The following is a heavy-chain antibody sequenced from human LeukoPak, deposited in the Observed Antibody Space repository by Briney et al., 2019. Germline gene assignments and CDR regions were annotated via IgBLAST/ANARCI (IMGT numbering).Heavy chain of an antibody. J-gene: IGHJ4*02. Sequence: AGSLRPSCAASGFSFSSYSMNWLRQAPGKGLEWFSSISTSSSTYIYYADSVKGRFTISRDNTKNSLYLQMNSLRAEDTAVYYCARGSSSWYREDYFDYWGQGTLVTVSS. D-gene: IGHD6-13*01. CDR2: ISTSSSTYI. CDR1: GFSFSSYS. V-gene: IGHV3-21*01. CDR3: ARGSSSWYREDYFDY.